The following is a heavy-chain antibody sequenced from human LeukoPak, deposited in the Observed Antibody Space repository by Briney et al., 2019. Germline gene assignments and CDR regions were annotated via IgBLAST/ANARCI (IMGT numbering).Heavy chain of an antibody. CDR1: GDSISSSNCY. V-gene: IGHV4-39*01. D-gene: IGHD3-10*01. CDR2: IYFSGGT. J-gene: IGHJ4*02. Sequence: SETLSLTCTASGDSISSSNCYWGWIRQPPGKGLEWIGSIYFSGGTYYNASLKSRVTISVDTSKNQFSLKLSSVTAADTAVYYCARQTGSGLFSLPGGQGTLVTVSS. CDR3: ARQTGSGLFSLP.